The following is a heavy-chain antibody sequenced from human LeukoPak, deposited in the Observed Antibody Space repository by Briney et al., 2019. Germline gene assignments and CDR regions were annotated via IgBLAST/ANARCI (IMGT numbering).Heavy chain of an antibody. Sequence: GGSLRLSCAASGFILSSYAMHWVRQAPGKGLEWVAFTQHDGDDKYYADSVKGRFTISRDNSKNTLYLQMNSLRAEDTAVYYCAKWGGYGYGIDFWGQGTLVTVSS. CDR1: GFILSSYA. CDR2: TQHDGDDK. CDR3: AKWGGYGYGIDF. J-gene: IGHJ4*02. D-gene: IGHD5-18*01. V-gene: IGHV3-30*02.